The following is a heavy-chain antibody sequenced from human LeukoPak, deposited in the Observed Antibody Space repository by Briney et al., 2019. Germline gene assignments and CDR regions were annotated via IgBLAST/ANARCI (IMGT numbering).Heavy chain of an antibody. CDR3: AKDLDSSGYYSYYYYGMDV. V-gene: IGHV3-23*01. Sequence: GGSLRLSCAASGFTFSSSAMTWVRQAPGKGLEWVSSISATGDSTFYADSVKGRFTISRDNSKNTLYLQMNSLRAEDTAVYYCAKDLDSSGYYSYYYYGMDVWGQGTTVTVSS. CDR2: ISATGDST. D-gene: IGHD3-22*01. J-gene: IGHJ6*02. CDR1: GFTFSSSA.